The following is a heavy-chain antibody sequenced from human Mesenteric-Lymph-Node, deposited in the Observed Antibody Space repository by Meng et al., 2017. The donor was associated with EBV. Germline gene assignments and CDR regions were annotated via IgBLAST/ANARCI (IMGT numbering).Heavy chain of an antibody. D-gene: IGHD3-10*01. CDR1: AYPFSHTS. CDR2: LTPTSVLA. Sequence: LHSRPPFHRPLPSVSLSCPPSAYPFSHTSLRPLRPPPVPVPASLGLLTPTSVLATYAQQFQGRVTMTRDTSINTVYLEVNSLRSDDAAVYFCARAPFLYYQDVKSYYPFWGQGTLVTVSS. CDR3: ARAPFLYYQDVKSYYPF. J-gene: IGHJ4*02. V-gene: IGHV1-2*06.